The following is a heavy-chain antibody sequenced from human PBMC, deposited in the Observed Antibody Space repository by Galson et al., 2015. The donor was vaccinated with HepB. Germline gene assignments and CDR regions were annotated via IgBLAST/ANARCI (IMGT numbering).Heavy chain of an antibody. V-gene: IGHV1-18*04. CDR1: GYTFTTYG. Sequence: SVKVSCKASGYTFTTYGISWVRLAPGQGPEWMGCISPHNGNTNYAQKLQGRVTMTTDTSTSTAYMELRSLRSDDTAVYYCARNKDLEWLVDKTSAFDHWGQGTLVTVSS. CDR2: ISPHNGNT. CDR3: ARNKDLEWLVDKTSAFDH. D-gene: IGHD3-3*01. J-gene: IGHJ4*02.